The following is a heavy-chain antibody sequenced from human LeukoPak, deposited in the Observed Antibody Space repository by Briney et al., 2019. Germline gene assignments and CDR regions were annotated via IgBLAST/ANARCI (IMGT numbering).Heavy chain of an antibody. CDR1: GYTLTELS. D-gene: IGHD1-1*01. CDR2: FDPEDGET. V-gene: IGHV1-24*01. Sequence: ASVKVSCKFSGYTLTELSMHWVRQAPGKGLEWVGGFDPEDGETIYAQKFQGRATMTEDTSTDTAYMELSSLRYEDKAVYSCAPVGEPWLNDYYFDYWGQGALVTVSS. J-gene: IGHJ4*02. CDR3: APVGEPWLNDYYFDY.